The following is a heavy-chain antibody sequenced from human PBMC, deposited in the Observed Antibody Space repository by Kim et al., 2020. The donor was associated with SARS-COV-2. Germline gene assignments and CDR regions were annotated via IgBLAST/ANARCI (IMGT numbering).Heavy chain of an antibody. CDR2: INAHTGNT. CDR3: AREDRGVALGRHANGGDP. Sequence: ASVKVSCKASGYTFTSYDINWVRQAPGQGLEWMGWINAHTGNTNYAQKFQGRVTMTTDTSTSTVYMELSSLRSDDTAVYYCAREDRGVALGRHANGGDP. CDR1: GYTFTSYD. D-gene: IGHD7-27*01. J-gene: IGHJ5*02. V-gene: IGHV1-18*01.